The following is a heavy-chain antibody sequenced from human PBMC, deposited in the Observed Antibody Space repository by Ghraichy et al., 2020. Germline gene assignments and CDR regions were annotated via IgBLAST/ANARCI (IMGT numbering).Heavy chain of an antibody. J-gene: IGHJ3*01. CDR2: IDPVDSYT. CDR1: GYNFANYW. CDR3: ATGIRATVVAFDL. V-gene: IGHV5-10-1*01. Sequence: GESLNISCKGSGYNFANYWINWVRQMPGKGPEWMGRIDPVDSYTSFSPSFQGHINISVDMSSSTAFLRWNSLKVSDTAMYYCATGIRATVVAFDLWGQGTVVTVSS. D-gene: IGHD1-26*01.